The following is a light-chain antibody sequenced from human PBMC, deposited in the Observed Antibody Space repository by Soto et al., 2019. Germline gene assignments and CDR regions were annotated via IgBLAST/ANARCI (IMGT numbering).Light chain of an antibody. CDR3: QSYDSSLSGPYWV. V-gene: IGLV1-40*01. Sequence: QSALTQPPSVSGAPGQRVTISCTGSSSNIGAGYDVHWYQQLPGTAPKLLIYGNNNRPSGVPDRFSGSKSGTSASLAITGLQAEDEADYYCQSYDSSLSGPYWVFGGGTKLTVL. CDR2: GNN. J-gene: IGLJ3*02. CDR1: SSNIGAGYD.